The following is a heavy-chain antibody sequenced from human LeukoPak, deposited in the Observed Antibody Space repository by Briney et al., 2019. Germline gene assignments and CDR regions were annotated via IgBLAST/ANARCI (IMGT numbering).Heavy chain of an antibody. CDR2: MSGSGGNI. CDR1: GFTFSSYA. Sequence: QTGGSLRLSCAASGFTFSSYAMSWVRQAPGKGLEWVSAMSGSGGNIYYADSVKGRSTISRDYSKNTLYLQMNSLRAEDTAVYYCAKAASGYSFDYWGQGTLVTVSS. CDR3: AKAASGYSFDY. V-gene: IGHV3-23*01. J-gene: IGHJ4*02. D-gene: IGHD3-22*01.